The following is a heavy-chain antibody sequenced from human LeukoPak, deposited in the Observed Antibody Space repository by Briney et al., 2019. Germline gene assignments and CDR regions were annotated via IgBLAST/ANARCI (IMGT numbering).Heavy chain of an antibody. V-gene: IGHV3-30-3*01. D-gene: IGHD6-6*01. CDR2: ISYDGSNT. CDR3: ASDSSSSFPNYLDY. Sequence: GGALRLSCAASGFTFSSYAMHWVRQAPGKGLEWVAIISYDGSNTYYADSVKGRFTISRDNSRNTLYLQMNSLRAEDTAVYYCASDSSSSFPNYLDYWGQGTLVTVSS. CDR1: GFTFSSYA. J-gene: IGHJ4*02.